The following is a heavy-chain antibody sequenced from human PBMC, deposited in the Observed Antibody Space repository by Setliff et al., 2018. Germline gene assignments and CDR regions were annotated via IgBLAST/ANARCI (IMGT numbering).Heavy chain of an antibody. D-gene: IGHD2-21*01. CDR2: IKEDGSQR. J-gene: IGHJ4*02. CDR1: GFTFSSYS. CDR3: SSYLVS. V-gene: IGHV3-7*01. Sequence: GGSLRLSCAASGFTFSSYSMDWARQAPGKGLEWVANIKEDGSQRNYVDAVRGRFTVSRDNARNLLYLQMNSLRVDDTAVYYCSSYLVSWGQGALVTVSS.